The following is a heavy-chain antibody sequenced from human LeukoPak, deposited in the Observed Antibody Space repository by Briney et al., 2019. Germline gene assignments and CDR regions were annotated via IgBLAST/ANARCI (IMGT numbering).Heavy chain of an antibody. CDR1: GGSISSYY. V-gene: IGHV4-59*01. CDR2: IYYSGST. D-gene: IGHD6-19*01. J-gene: IGHJ4*02. Sequence: TSETLSLTCIVSGGSISSYYWSWIRQPPGKGLEWIGYIYYSGSTNYKPSLKSRVTISVATSKNQFSLRLSSVTAADTAVYYCARGGSGWYVYWGQGTLVTVSS. CDR3: ARGGSGWYVY.